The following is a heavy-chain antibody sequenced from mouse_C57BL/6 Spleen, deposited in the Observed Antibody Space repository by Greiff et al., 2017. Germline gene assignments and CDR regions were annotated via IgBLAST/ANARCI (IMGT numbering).Heavy chain of an antibody. CDR3: AKDYSSFYAMDY. J-gene: IGHJ4*01. V-gene: IGHV3-6*01. CDR1: GYSITSGYY. Sequence: EVKLMESGPGLVKPSQSLSLTCSVTGYSITSGYYWNWIRQFPGNKLEWMGYISYDGSNNYNPSLKNRISITRDTSKNQLFLKLNSVTTEDTATYYCAKDYSSFYAMDYWGQGTSVTVSS. CDR2: ISYDGSN. D-gene: IGHD1-1*01.